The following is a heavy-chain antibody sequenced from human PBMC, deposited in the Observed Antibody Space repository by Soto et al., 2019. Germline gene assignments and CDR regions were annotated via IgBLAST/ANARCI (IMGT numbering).Heavy chain of an antibody. CDR3: ASNDDILTGSYYYGMDV. CDR1: GGTFSRHG. V-gene: IGHV1-69*12. CDR2: IPPIFGTA. D-gene: IGHD3-9*01. J-gene: IGHJ6*02. Sequence: QVQLVQSGAEVKKPGSSMKVSCKASGGTFSRHGISWVRQAPGQGLEWLGGIPPIFGTANYPQKFQGRVTITADESTSTAYMELSSLRSEDTAVYYCASNDDILTGSYYYGMDVWGQGTTVTVSS.